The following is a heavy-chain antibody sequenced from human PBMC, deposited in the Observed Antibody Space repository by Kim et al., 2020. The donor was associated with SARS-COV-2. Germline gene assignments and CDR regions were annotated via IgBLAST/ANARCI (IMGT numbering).Heavy chain of an antibody. CDR2: INAGNGNT. D-gene: IGHD3-9*01. CDR1: GYTFTSYA. Sequence: ASVKVSCKASGYTFTSYAMHWVRQAPGQRLEWMGWINAGNGNTKYSQKFQGRVTITRNTSASTAYMELSSLRSEDTAVYYCARGRYFDWLLYFFDYWGQGTLVTVSS. J-gene: IGHJ4*02. CDR3: ARGRYFDWLLYFFDY. V-gene: IGHV1-3*01.